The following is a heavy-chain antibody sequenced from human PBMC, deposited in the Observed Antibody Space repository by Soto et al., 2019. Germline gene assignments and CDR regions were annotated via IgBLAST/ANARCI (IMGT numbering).Heavy chain of an antibody. CDR3: TRDFGFWSGYLPSAFDI. D-gene: IGHD3-3*01. V-gene: IGHV3-49*03. Sequence: GGSVRLSCTASGFTFGDYAMSWFRQAPGKGLEWVGFIRSKAYGGTTEYAASVKGRFTISRDDSKSIAYLQMNSLKTEDTAVYYCTRDFGFWSGYLPSAFDIWGQGTMVTVSS. CDR2: IRSKAYGGTT. CDR1: GFTFGDYA. J-gene: IGHJ3*02.